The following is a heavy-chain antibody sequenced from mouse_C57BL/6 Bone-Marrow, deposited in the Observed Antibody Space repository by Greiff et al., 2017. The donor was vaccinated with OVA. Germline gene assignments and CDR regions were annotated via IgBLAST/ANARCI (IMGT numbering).Heavy chain of an antibody. D-gene: IGHD3-2*02. CDR3: ARQGSSGTRFAY. CDR1: GFTFSDYY. CDR2: ISNGGGST. Sequence: EVKLVESGGGLVQPGGSLKLSCAASGFTFSDYYMYWVRQTPEKRLEWVAYISNGGGSTYYPDTVKGRFTISRDNAKNTLYLQMSRLKSEDTAMYYCARQGSSGTRFAYWGQGTLVTVSA. V-gene: IGHV5-12*01. J-gene: IGHJ3*01.